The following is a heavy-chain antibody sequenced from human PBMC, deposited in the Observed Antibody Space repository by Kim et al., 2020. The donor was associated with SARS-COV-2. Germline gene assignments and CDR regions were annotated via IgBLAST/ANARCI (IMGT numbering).Heavy chain of an antibody. Sequence: ASVKVSCKASGYVFTAYSMHWVRQAPGQGPEWIGWINVGSGNTEDAPKFRGRVSITRDTSADTVHLELSGLRPEDTAIYYCASDAEVRFLNPSSPVLWGQ. CDR1: GYVFTAYS. J-gene: IGHJ1*01. CDR2: INVGSGNT. CDR3: ASDAEVRFLNPSSPVL. D-gene: IGHD3-3*01. V-gene: IGHV1-3*01.